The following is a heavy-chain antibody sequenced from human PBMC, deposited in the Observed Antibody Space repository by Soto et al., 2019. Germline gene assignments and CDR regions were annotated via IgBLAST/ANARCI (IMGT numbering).Heavy chain of an antibody. D-gene: IGHD3-22*01. V-gene: IGHV3-23*01. CDR1: GFTFSSYA. CDR3: AKGMASMIVVVITGYYGMDV. CDR2: ISGSGGST. Sequence: EVQLLESGGGLVQPGGSLRLSCAASGFTFSSYAMSWVRQAPGKGLEWVSAISGSGGSTYYADSVKGRFTISRDNSQNTLYLQMNSLRAEDTAVYYCAKGMASMIVVVITGYYGMDVWGQGNTVTVSS. J-gene: IGHJ6*02.